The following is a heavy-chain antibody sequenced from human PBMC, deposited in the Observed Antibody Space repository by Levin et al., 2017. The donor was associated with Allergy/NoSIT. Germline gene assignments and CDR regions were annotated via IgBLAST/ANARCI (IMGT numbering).Heavy chain of an antibody. CDR3: ARHVSDDSVGYYYYFDF. CDR2: IYPGDSDT. J-gene: IGHJ4*02. D-gene: IGHD3-22*01. CDR1: GYSFTNYW. Sequence: GESLKISCQGSGYSFTNYWIGWVRQMPGKGLEWMGIIYPGDSDTTYSQSFQGQVTISADKSINTAYLQWSSLKASDTAMYYCARHVSDDSVGYYYYFDFWGQGTLVTVSS. V-gene: IGHV5-51*01.